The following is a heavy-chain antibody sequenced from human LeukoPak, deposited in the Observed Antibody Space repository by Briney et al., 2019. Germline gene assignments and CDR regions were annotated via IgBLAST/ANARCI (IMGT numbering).Heavy chain of an antibody. Sequence: GGSLRLSCAASGFTFSSYAMSWVRQAPGKGLEWVSAISGSGGSTYYADSVKGRFTISRDNSKNTLYLQMNSLRAEDTAVHYCAKDRIQLWFRSDAFDIWGQGTMVTVSS. V-gene: IGHV3-23*01. CDR1: GFTFSSYA. J-gene: IGHJ3*02. CDR3: AKDRIQLWFRSDAFDI. CDR2: ISGSGGST. D-gene: IGHD5-18*01.